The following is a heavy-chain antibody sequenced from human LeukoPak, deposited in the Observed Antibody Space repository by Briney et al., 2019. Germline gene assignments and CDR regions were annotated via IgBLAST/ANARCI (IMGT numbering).Heavy chain of an antibody. CDR2: ISYDGSNK. D-gene: IGHD6-19*01. V-gene: IGHV3-30-3*01. Sequence: PGGSPRLSCAASGFTFSSYAMHWVRQAPGKGLEWVAVISYDGSNKYYADSVKGRFTISRDNSKNTLYLQMNSLRAEDTAVYYCASSGWANPVWGQGTTVTVSS. CDR3: ASSGWANPV. CDR1: GFTFSSYA. J-gene: IGHJ6*02.